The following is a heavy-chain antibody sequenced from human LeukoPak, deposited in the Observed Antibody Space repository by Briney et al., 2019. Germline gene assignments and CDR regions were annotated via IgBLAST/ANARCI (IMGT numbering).Heavy chain of an antibody. J-gene: IGHJ5*02. CDR3: ASRYCSSTSCRINWFDP. D-gene: IGHD2-2*01. Sequence: ASLKVSCKASGYTFTGHYMHWVRQAPGQGLEWMGWINTNSGGTNYAQKFQGRVTMTKDTSISTAYMELSRLRSDDTAVYYCASRYCSSTSCRINWFDPWGQGTLVTDSS. CDR1: GYTFTGHY. V-gene: IGHV1-2*02. CDR2: INTNSGGT.